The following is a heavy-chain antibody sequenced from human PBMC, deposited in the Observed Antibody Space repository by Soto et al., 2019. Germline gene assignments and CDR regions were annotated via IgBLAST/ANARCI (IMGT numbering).Heavy chain of an antibody. CDR3: ATSYGSGSAHGDY. CDR2: IIPILRMA. J-gene: IGHJ4*02. D-gene: IGHD3-10*01. V-gene: IGHV1-69*02. Sequence: QVQLVQSGAEVKMPGSSVKVSCTASGGTFTSYTFSWVRQVPGQGLEWMGRIIPILRMADFAQKFQGRVTINADESTSTVYMKLSSLRSEDTAVYYCATSYGSGSAHGDYWGQGTLVTVS. CDR1: GGTFTSYT.